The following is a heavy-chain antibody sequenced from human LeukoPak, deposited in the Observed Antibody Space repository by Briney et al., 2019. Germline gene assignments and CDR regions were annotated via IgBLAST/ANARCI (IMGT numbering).Heavy chain of an antibody. CDR3: ARHVAYYYDSSGYYRWFDS. Sequence: GESLKISCKGSGYSFTSYWIGWVRQMPGKGLEWMGIIYPGDSDTRYSPSFQGQVTISADKSISAAYLQWSSLKASDTAMYYCARHVAYYYDSSGYYRWFDSWGQGTLVTVSS. D-gene: IGHD3-22*01. V-gene: IGHV5-51*01. CDR1: GYSFTSYW. J-gene: IGHJ5*01. CDR2: IYPGDSDT.